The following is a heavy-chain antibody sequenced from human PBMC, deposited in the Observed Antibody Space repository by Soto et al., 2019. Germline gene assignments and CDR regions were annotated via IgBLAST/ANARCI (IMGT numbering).Heavy chain of an antibody. D-gene: IGHD3-10*01. CDR3: ARNMDYYYGRCSGNGHGV. CDR2: INPKFGDT. V-gene: IGHV1-2*02. CDR1: GYTFTAYH. J-gene: IGHJ6*02. Sequence: QVRLVQSGAEVKEPGDSVRVSCEASGYTFTAYHIHWVRQAPGQGLEWMGWINPKFGDTGYAQDFQGRVSMTSDMSISTVYMELSRLPSDDTATYYCARNMDYYYGRCSGNGHGVWGQGTPVTVFS.